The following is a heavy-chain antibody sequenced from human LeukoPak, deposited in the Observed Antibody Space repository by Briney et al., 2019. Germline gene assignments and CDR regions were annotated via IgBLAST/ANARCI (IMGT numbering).Heavy chain of an antibody. V-gene: IGHV1-18*01. CDR1: GYTFTSYG. CDR3: AREGSGSYPLGYYYYYMDV. Sequence: ASVKVSCKASGYTFTSYGISWVRQAPGQGLEWMGWISAYNGNTNYAQKLQGRVTMTTDTSTSTAYMELSSLRSEDTAVYYCAREGSGSYPLGYYYYYMDVWGKGTTVTISS. J-gene: IGHJ6*03. CDR2: ISAYNGNT. D-gene: IGHD3-10*01.